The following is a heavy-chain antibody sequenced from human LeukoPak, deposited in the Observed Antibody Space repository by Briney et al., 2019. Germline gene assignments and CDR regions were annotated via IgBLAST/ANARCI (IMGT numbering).Heavy chain of an antibody. CDR2: INWNGGST. CDR3: ARDTFGVVIGYMDV. V-gene: IGHV3-20*04. CDR1: GFTFDDYG. Sequence: GGSLRLSCAASGFTFDDYGMSWVRQAPGKGLEWVSGINWNGGSTGYADSVKGRFTTSRDNAKNSLYLQMNSLRAEDTALYYCARDTFGVVIGYMDVWGKGTTVTVSS. J-gene: IGHJ6*03. D-gene: IGHD3-3*01.